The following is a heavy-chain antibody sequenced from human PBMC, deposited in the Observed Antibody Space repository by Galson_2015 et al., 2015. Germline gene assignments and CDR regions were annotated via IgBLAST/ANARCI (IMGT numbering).Heavy chain of an antibody. D-gene: IGHD3-3*01. CDR3: AKSCPYYDVWSGYYIWFDWFDP. J-gene: IGHJ5*02. CDR1: GFTFSSYG. Sequence: SLRLSCAASGFTFSSYGMHWVRQAPGKGLEWVAVISYDGSNKYYADSVKGRFTISRDNSKNTLYLQMNSLRAEDTAVYYCAKSCPYYDVWSGYYIWFDWFDPWGQGTLFTVSS. V-gene: IGHV3-30*18. CDR2: ISYDGSNK.